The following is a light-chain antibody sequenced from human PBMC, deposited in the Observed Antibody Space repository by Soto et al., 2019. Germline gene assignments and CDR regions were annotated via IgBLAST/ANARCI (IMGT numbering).Light chain of an antibody. CDR1: QGISSY. V-gene: IGKV1-9*01. Sequence: DIQLTQSPSFLSASVGDRVTITCRASQGISSYLAWYQQKPGKAPKLLIYAASPLQSGVPSRFSGSGSGTDFTLTISSLQPEDFATYYCQQFNSYPLTFGPGTKVDIK. CDR2: AAS. J-gene: IGKJ3*01. CDR3: QQFNSYPLT.